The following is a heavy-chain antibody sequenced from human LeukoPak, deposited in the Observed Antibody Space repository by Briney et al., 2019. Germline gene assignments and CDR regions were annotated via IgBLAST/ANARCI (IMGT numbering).Heavy chain of an antibody. Sequence: ASVKVSCKASGYTFTSYGISWVRQAPGQGLEWMGWISAYYGNINYAQKLQGRVTMTTDTSTSTAYMELRSLRSDDTAVYYCARGVVVPAATMTEFDYWGQGTLVTVSS. CDR2: ISAYYGNI. CDR1: GYTFTSYG. D-gene: IGHD2-2*01. V-gene: IGHV1-18*01. CDR3: ARGVVVPAATMTEFDY. J-gene: IGHJ4*02.